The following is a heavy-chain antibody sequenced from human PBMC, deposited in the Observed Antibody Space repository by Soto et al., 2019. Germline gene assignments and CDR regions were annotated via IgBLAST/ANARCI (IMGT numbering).Heavy chain of an antibody. D-gene: IGHD2-15*01. Sequence: GASVKVSCKVSGYTLTELSMHWVRQAPGKGLEWMEGFDPEDGETIYAQKFQGRVTMTEDTSTDTAYMELSSLRSEDTAVYYCATASRLDIVVVVAATPSGMDVWGQGTTVTVSS. V-gene: IGHV1-24*01. J-gene: IGHJ6*02. CDR1: GYTLTELS. CDR3: ATASRLDIVVVVAATPSGMDV. CDR2: FDPEDGET.